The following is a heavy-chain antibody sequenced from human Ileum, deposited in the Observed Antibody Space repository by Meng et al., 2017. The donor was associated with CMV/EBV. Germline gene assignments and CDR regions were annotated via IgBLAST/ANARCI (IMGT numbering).Heavy chain of an antibody. CDR1: LSSNS. D-gene: IGHD2-2*02. CDR3: ARSGYCSSTSCYRHWYFDL. Sequence: LSSNSMNWVRQAPGKGLEWVSSISSSSSYIYYADSVKGRFTISRDNAKNSLYLQMNSLRAEDTAVYYCARSGYCSSTSCYRHWYFDLWGRGTLVTVSS. V-gene: IGHV3-21*01. CDR2: ISSSSSYI. J-gene: IGHJ2*01.